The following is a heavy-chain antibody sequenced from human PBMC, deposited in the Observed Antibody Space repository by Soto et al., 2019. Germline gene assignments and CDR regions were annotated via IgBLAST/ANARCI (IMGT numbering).Heavy chain of an antibody. CDR3: ARGLQTQYYYYYGMDV. D-gene: IGHD4-4*01. V-gene: IGHV3-13*01. Sequence: PGGSLRLSFAASGFTFSSYDMHWVRQATGKGLEWVSAIGTAGDTYYPGSVKGRFTISRENAKNSLYLQMNSLRAGDTAVYYCARGLQTQYYYYYGMDVWGQGTTVTVSS. J-gene: IGHJ6*02. CDR1: GFTFSSYD. CDR2: IGTAGDT.